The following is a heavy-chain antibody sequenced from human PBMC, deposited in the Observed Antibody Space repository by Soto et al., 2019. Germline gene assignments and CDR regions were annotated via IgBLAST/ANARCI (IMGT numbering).Heavy chain of an antibody. D-gene: IGHD1-26*01. V-gene: IGHV3-30-3*01. CDR1: GFTFSSYA. Sequence: QVQLVESGGGVVQPGRSLRLSCAASGFTFSSYAMHWVRQAPGKGLEWVAVISYDGSNKYYADSVKGRFTISRDNSKNTLYLQMNSLRAEDTAVYYCARGEWELLGGIDYWGQGTLVTVSS. CDR3: ARGEWELLGGIDY. J-gene: IGHJ4*02. CDR2: ISYDGSNK.